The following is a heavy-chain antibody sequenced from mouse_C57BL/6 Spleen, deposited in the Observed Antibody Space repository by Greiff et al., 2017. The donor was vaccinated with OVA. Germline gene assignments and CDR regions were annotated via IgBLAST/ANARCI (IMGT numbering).Heavy chain of an antibody. CDR3: VRLPDYYGSSPYAMDY. V-gene: IGHV10-1*01. D-gene: IGHD1-1*01. Sequence: EVKVEESGGGLVQPKGSLKLSCAASGFSFNTYAMNWVRQAPGKGLEWVARIRSKSNNYATYYADSVKDRFTISRDDSESMLYLQMNNLKTEDTAMYYCVRLPDYYGSSPYAMDYWGQGTSVTVSS. J-gene: IGHJ4*01. CDR2: IRSKSNNYAT. CDR1: GFSFNTYA.